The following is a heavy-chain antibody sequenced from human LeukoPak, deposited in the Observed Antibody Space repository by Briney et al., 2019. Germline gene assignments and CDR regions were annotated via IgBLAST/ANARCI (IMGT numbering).Heavy chain of an antibody. J-gene: IGHJ4*02. D-gene: IGHD6-19*01. CDR2: VNSDESDI. CDR3: VGEKYGGWYSEGFDY. V-gene: IGHV3-74*01. Sequence: PGGSLRLSCAASGFNFSYYWMHWVRQAPGKGLVWVSRVNSDESDITYADSVKGRFTISRDSAKNTLYLQMNSLRGEDTAVYYCVGEKYGGWYSEGFDYWGQGTLVTVSS. CDR1: GFNFSYYW.